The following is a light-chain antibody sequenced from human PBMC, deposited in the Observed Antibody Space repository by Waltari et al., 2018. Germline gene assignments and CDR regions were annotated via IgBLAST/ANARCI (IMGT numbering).Light chain of an antibody. Sequence: IQMTQSPSSLSASVRYSVTIPCRASQRIDTYLNWYLQKLGKAPKVLIYAGSSLQRGVQPRFRGSGPGTDFTLTTSSLQPEDFATYDCQQSYKTPSTFGQGTRLEIK. CDR1: QRIDTY. CDR2: AGS. V-gene: IGKV1-39*01. J-gene: IGKJ5*01. CDR3: QQSYKTPST.